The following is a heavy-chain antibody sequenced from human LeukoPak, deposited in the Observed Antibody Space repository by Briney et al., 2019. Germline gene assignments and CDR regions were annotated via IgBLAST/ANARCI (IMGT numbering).Heavy chain of an antibody. CDR2: ISYDGSNK. CDR3: ATANNYYDSSGYYSGAFDL. J-gene: IGHJ3*01. Sequence: GGSLRLSCAAAGFTFSSYAMHWVRQAPGNGLEWVAVISYDGSNKYYADSVKGRFTISRDNSKNTLYLQMNSLRAEDTAVYYCATANNYYDSSGYYSGAFDLWGQGTMVTVSS. D-gene: IGHD3-22*01. CDR1: GFTFSSYA. V-gene: IGHV3-30*04.